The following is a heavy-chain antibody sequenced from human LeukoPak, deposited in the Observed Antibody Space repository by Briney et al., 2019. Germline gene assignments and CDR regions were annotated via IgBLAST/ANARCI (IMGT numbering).Heavy chain of an antibody. CDR3: ASWGNCGGDCYPEMDYYYYMDV. V-gene: IGHV1-69*05. D-gene: IGHD2-21*01. J-gene: IGHJ6*03. CDR1: GGTFRSYA. CDR2: IIPIFGTA. Sequence: ASVKVSCKASGGTFRSYAISWVRQAPGQGLEWMEGIIPIFGTANYAQKFQGRVTITTDESTSTAYMELSSLRSEDTAVYYCASWGNCGGDCYPEMDYYYYMDVWGKGTTVTVSS.